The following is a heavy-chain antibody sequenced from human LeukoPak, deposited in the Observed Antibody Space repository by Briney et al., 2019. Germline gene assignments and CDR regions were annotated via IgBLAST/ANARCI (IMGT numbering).Heavy chain of an antibody. V-gene: IGHV3-74*01. CDR1: GFPFSYDW. CDR2: INSDGSST. CDR3: ARASGTDATGYVQIDL. Sequence: GGSLRLSCAASGFPFSYDWMHWVRHAPGKGLVWVSRINSDGSSTIYADSVKGRFTISRDNAENTPYLQMNSLRAEDTAVYYCARASGTDATGYVQIDLWGQGTLVTVSS. D-gene: IGHD3-9*01. J-gene: IGHJ5*02.